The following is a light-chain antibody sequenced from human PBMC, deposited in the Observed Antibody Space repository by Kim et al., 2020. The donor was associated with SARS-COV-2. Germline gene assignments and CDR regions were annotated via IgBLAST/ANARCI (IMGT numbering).Light chain of an antibody. CDR1: QDIGNY. J-gene: IGKJ2*01. CDR2: GAS. CDR3: QQYHAYPHT. Sequence: SASVGGRVTITCRASQDIGNYLGWFQQKPGKAPKSLIYGASTLQSGVPSRFTGSGSGTDFTLTITSLQPEDFANYYCQQYHAYPHTFGQGTKLEI. V-gene: IGKV1-16*01.